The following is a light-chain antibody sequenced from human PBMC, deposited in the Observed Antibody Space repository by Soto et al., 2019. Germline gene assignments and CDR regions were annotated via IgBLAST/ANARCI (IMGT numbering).Light chain of an antibody. CDR1: QSVSSNY. CDR2: GAS. Sequence: EIVLTQSPGTLSLSPGERATLSCRTSQSVSSNYLAWYQQKPGQAPRLLIYGASNRATGIPDRISGSGSGTDFTLTINRLEPEDFAVYYCQQYGSSETFGQGTKLEIK. V-gene: IGKV3-20*01. J-gene: IGKJ2*01. CDR3: QQYGSSET.